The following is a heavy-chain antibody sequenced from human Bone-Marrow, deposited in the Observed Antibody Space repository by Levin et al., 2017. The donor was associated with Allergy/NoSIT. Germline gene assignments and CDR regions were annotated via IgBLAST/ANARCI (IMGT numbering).Heavy chain of an antibody. CDR3: ARGFYSSSWETKTTHLYYFDY. Sequence: SETLSLTCTVSGGSISSSSYYWGWIRQPPGKGLEWIGSIYYSGSTYYNPSLKSRVTISVDTSKNQFSLKLSSVTAADTAVYYCARGFYSSSWETKTTHLYYFDYWGQGTLVTVSS. V-gene: IGHV4-39*07. J-gene: IGHJ4*02. CDR2: IYYSGST. CDR1: GGSISSSSYY. D-gene: IGHD6-13*01.